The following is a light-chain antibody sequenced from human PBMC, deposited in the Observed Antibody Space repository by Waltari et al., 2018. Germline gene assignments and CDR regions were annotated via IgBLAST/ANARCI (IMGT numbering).Light chain of an antibody. CDR1: STDLASSYL. CDR2: EAT. CDR3: CSYTGSSTSYG. Sequence: QSALSQPASVSGSPGQSLPIPCTGASTDLASSYLVAWYQHHPNRAPKLIIYEATKRPSGISHRFSGAKSGATASLRISGLQADDEADYYCCSYTGSSTSYGCGGGTKVTVL. V-gene: IGLV2-23*01. J-gene: IGLJ1*01.